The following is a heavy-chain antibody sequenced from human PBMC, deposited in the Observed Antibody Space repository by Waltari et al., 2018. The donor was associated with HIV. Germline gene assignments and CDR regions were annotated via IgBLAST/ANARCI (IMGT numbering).Heavy chain of an antibody. CDR2: IIPILGIA. D-gene: IGHD2-15*01. J-gene: IGHJ6*02. Sequence: QVQLVQSGAEVKKPGSSVKVSCKASGGTFSSYTISWVRQAPGQGLEWMGRIIPILGIANYAQKFQGRVTITADKSTSTAYMELSSLRSEDTAVYYCVYLGYCSGGSCYRYGMDVWGQGTTVTVSS. CDR1: GGTFSSYT. V-gene: IGHV1-69*02. CDR3: VYLGYCSGGSCYRYGMDV.